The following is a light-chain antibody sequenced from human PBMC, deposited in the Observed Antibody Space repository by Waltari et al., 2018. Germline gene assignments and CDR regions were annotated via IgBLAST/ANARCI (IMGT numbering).Light chain of an antibody. V-gene: IGKV4-1*01. CDR1: QTVLHRSDTKHY. CDR3: HQYSSTPWT. CDR2: WAS. J-gene: IGKJ1*01. Sequence: DIVMTQSPDSLAVSLGARATINCKSSQTVLHRSDTKHYLAWYQQKPEQPPKLLIYWASARGSGVPDRFRGSGSGTDFTLTISGLQAEDVAVYYCHQYSSTPWTFGQGTKVEVK.